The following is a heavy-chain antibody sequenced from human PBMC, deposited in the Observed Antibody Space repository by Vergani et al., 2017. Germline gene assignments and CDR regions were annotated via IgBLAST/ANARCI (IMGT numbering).Heavy chain of an antibody. CDR3: ARDMGWNYAPSDYYYYMDV. CDR2: IKSKTDGGTT. V-gene: IGHV3-15*01. Sequence: VQLVESGGGVVQPGRSLRLSCAASGFTFSNAWMSWVRQAPGKGLEWVGRIKSKTDGGTTDYAAPVKGRFTISRDDSKNTLYLQMNSLRAEDTAVYYCARDMGWNYAPSDYYYYMDVWGKGTTVTVSS. CDR1: GFTFSNAW. J-gene: IGHJ6*03. D-gene: IGHD1-7*01.